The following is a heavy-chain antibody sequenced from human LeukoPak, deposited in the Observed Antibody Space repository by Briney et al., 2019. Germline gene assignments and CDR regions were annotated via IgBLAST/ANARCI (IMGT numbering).Heavy chain of an antibody. J-gene: IGHJ4*02. CDR3: ARTLSSGYSDY. V-gene: IGHV3-48*04. Sequence: GGSLRLSCAASGFTFSSYSMNWVRQAPGKGLEWVSYISSSSSTIYYADSVKGRFTISRDNAKNSLYLQMNSLRAEDTAVYYCARTLSSGYSDYWGQGTLVTVSS. D-gene: IGHD3-16*02. CDR2: ISSSSSTI. CDR1: GFTFSSYS.